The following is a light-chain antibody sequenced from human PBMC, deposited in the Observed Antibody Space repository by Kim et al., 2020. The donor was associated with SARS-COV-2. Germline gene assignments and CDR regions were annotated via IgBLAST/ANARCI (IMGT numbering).Light chain of an antibody. CDR1: QSVSNNY. CDR3: QHYGRSPPYA. Sequence: EIVLTQSPGTLSLSPGERATLSCRASQSVSNNYLAWYQQKPGQAPKVLIYAASSRATGIPDRFSGSGSGTDFTLTISRLEPEDFAVYFCQHYGRSPPYAFGQGTKLEI. CDR2: AAS. J-gene: IGKJ2*01. V-gene: IGKV3-20*01.